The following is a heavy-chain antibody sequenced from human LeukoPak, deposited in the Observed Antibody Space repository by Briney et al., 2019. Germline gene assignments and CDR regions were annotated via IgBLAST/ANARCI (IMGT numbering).Heavy chain of an antibody. D-gene: IGHD3-10*01. CDR1: GGSISSYY. Sequence: SETLSLTCTVSGGSISSYYWSWIRQPPGKGLEWIGYIYYSGSTNYNPSLKSRVTISIDTSENQFSLKLSSVTAADTAVYYCARHGYFGSGSTYYYGMDVWGQGTTVTVSS. CDR3: ARHGYFGSGSTYYYGMDV. J-gene: IGHJ6*02. V-gene: IGHV4-59*08. CDR2: IYYSGST.